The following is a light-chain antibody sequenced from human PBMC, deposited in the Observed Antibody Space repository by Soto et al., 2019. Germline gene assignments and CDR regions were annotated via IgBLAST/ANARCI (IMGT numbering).Light chain of an antibody. CDR2: GAS. V-gene: IGKV3-20*01. CDR1: QTASSNN. Sequence: DIVLTQSPGTLSLSPGERATLSCRASQTASSNNLAWYQQKRGQAPRLLIYGASSRAAAIPDRFRGSGSGTDFTLIISSLAPEDFAVYYCQHYGSSPFTFGPGTAVDIK. J-gene: IGKJ3*01. CDR3: QHYGSSPFT.